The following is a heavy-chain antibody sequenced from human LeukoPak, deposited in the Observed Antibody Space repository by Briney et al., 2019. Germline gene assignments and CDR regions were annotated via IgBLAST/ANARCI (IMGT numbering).Heavy chain of an antibody. CDR1: GYTLTELS. J-gene: IGHJ3*02. D-gene: IGHD3-10*01. V-gene: IGHV1-24*01. Sequence: ASVKVSCKVSGYTLTELSMHWVRQAPGKGLEWMGGFDPEDGETIYAQKFQGRVTMTEDTSTDTAYMELSSLRSVDTAVYYCATGVPKNLLWFGDMGGAFDIWGQGTMVTVSS. CDR3: ATGVPKNLLWFGDMGGAFDI. CDR2: FDPEDGET.